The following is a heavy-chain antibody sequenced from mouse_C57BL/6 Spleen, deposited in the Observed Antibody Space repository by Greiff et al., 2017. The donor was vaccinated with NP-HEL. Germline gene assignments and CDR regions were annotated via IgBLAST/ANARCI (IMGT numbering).Heavy chain of an antibody. CDR3: ARGGCTLISTLYYNAMYY. V-gene: IGHV1-69*01. D-gene: IGHD2-4*01. J-gene: IGHJ4*01. CDR1: GYTFTSYW. Sequence: QVQLKQPGAELVMPGASVKLSCKASGYTFTSYWMHWVKQRPGQGLEWIGEIDPSDSYTNYNQKFKGKSTLTVDKSSSTAYMQLSSLTSEDSAVYNCARGGCTLISTLYYNAMYYWGERTPDTVSS. CDR2: IDPSDSYT.